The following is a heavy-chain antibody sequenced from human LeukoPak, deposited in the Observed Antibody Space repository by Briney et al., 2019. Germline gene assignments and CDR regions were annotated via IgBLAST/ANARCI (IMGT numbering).Heavy chain of an antibody. Sequence: SETLSLTGAVYGGSFSGYYWSWIRQPPGKGLEWIGEINHSGSTNYNPSLKSRVTISVDTSKNQFSLRLSSVTAADTAVYYCASEVGRLSDAFDIWGQGTMVTVSS. V-gene: IGHV4-34*01. CDR2: INHSGST. D-gene: IGHD2-15*01. CDR3: ASEVGRLSDAFDI. CDR1: GGSFSGYY. J-gene: IGHJ3*02.